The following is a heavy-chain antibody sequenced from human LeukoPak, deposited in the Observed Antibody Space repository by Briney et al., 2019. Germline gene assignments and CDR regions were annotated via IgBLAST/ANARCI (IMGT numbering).Heavy chain of an antibody. CDR2: IKTDGSEK. CDR3: ATYSSLNRREFQF. D-gene: IGHD3-22*01. J-gene: IGHJ1*01. CDR1: GFTFSNYW. Sequence: PGGSLRLSCEGSGFTFSNYWMGWVRQAPGKGLQWVANIKTDGSEKYYVDSVKGRFTISRDNAKNSLHLQMNSLRAEDTAVYYCATYSSLNRREFQFWGQGTLLTVSS. V-gene: IGHV3-7*01.